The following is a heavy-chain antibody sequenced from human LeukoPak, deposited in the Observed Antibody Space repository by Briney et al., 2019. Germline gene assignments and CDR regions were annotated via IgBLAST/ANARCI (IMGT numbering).Heavy chain of an antibody. CDR1: GFTVSSKD. Sequence: PGGSLTLSCAASGFTVSSKDMSWVRQAPGKGLEWVSVIYSGGSTYYADSVKGRFTISRDNSKNTLYLQMNSLRAEDTAVYYCASLYYHGMDVWGQGTTVTVSS. D-gene: IGHD2-2*02. CDR2: IYSGGST. J-gene: IGHJ6*02. CDR3: ASLYYHGMDV. V-gene: IGHV3-66*01.